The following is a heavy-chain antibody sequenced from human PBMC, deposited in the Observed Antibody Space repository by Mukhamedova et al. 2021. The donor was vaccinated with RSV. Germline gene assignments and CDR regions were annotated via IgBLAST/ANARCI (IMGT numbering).Heavy chain of an antibody. CDR2: IRYDGGSK. D-gene: IGHD3-10*01. CDR3: AKEAKFGYWYIDL. V-gene: IGHV3-30*18. Sequence: VAVIRYDGGSKYYADSVKGRFTISRDNSKNTLDLQMDSLRPEDTAVYYCAKEAKFGYWYIDLWGRGILATVSS. J-gene: IGHJ2*01.